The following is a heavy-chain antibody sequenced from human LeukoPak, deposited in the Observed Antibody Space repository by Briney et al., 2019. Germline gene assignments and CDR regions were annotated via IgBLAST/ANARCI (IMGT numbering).Heavy chain of an antibody. CDR1: GFTFSSYG. J-gene: IGHJ3*02. Sequence: GGPLRLSCAASGFTFSSYGMHWVRQAPGKGLEWVAVISYDGSNKYYADSVKGRFTISRDNSKNTLYLQMNSLRAEDTAVYYCAKSDSSGGGAFDIWGQGTMVTVSS. CDR2: ISYDGSNK. CDR3: AKSDSSGGGAFDI. V-gene: IGHV3-30*18. D-gene: IGHD3-22*01.